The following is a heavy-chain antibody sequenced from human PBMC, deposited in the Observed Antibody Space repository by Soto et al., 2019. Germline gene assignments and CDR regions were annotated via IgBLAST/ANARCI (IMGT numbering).Heavy chain of an antibody. CDR3: ASEVTPIPTDAFDI. V-gene: IGHV1-8*01. D-gene: IGHD2-21*02. CDR1: GYTFTSYD. Sequence: ASVKVSCKASGYTFTSYDINWVRQATGQGLEWVGWMNPNSGNTGYAQKFQGRVTMTRNTSISIAYMELSSLRSEDTAVYYCASEVTPIPTDAFDIWGQGTMVTVSS. J-gene: IGHJ3*02. CDR2: MNPNSGNT.